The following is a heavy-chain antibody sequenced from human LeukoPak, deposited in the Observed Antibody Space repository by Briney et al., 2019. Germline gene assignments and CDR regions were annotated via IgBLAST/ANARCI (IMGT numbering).Heavy chain of an antibody. CDR2: IYYSGST. CDR3: ARAPSQYSSSWLGWFDP. D-gene: IGHD6-13*01. Sequence: PSETLSLTCTVSGGSISSCYWSWIRQPPGKGLEWIGYIYYSGSTNYNPSLKSRVTISVDTSKNQFSLKLSSVTAADTAVYYCARAPSQYSSSWLGWFDPWGQGTLVTVSS. J-gene: IGHJ5*02. V-gene: IGHV4-59*01. CDR1: GGSISSCY.